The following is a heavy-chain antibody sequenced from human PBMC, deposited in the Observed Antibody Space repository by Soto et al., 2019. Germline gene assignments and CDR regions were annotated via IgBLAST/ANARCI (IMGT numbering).Heavy chain of an antibody. CDR1: GFTFGDYA. J-gene: IGHJ6*02. D-gene: IGHD2-2*01. Sequence: PGGSLRLSCTASGFTFGDYAMSWVRQAPGKGLEWVTFIRSKPYGGTTEYAASVKGRFTISRDDSKSIAYLQMNSLKTEDTAVYYCSAGYCSRTSCPDYYYYYGMDVWGQGTTVTVSS. CDR2: IRSKPYGGTT. CDR3: SAGYCSRTSCPDYYYYYGMDV. V-gene: IGHV3-49*04.